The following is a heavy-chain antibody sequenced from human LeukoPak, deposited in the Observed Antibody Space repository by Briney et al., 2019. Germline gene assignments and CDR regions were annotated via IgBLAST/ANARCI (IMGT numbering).Heavy chain of an antibody. Sequence: SQTLSLTCTVSGGSISSGGYYWSWIRQHPGKGLEWIGYIYYSGSTYYNPSLKSRVTISVDTSKNQFSLKLSSVTAADTAVYYCARRVARVGHYDYWGQGTLVTVSS. D-gene: IGHD1-26*01. J-gene: IGHJ4*02. CDR2: IYYSGST. V-gene: IGHV4-31*03. CDR1: GGSISSGGYY. CDR3: ARRVARVGHYDY.